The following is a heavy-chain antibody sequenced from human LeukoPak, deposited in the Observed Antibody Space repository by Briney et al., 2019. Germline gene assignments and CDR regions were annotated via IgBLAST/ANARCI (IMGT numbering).Heavy chain of an antibody. CDR3: ARHAPAQWLVSATDY. CDR2: INHSGST. D-gene: IGHD6-19*01. Sequence: PSETLSLTCAVCGGSFSGYYWSWIRQPPGKGLEWIGEINHSGSTNYNPSLKSRVTISVDTSKNQFSLKLSSVTAADTAVYYCARHAPAQWLVSATDYWGQGILVTVSS. CDR1: GGSFSGYY. V-gene: IGHV4-34*01. J-gene: IGHJ4*02.